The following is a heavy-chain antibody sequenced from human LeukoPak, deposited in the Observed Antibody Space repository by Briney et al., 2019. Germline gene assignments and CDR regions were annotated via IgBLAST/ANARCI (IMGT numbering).Heavy chain of an antibody. V-gene: IGHV4-34*01. Sequence: PSETLSLTRAVYGGSFSGYYWSWIRQPPGKGLEWIGEINHSGSTNYNPSLKSRVTISVDTSKNQFSLKPSSVTAADTAVYYCAREAPDFWSGYYGTNWFDPWGQGTLVTVSS. CDR1: GGSFSGYY. CDR2: INHSGST. D-gene: IGHD3-3*01. CDR3: AREAPDFWSGYYGTNWFDP. J-gene: IGHJ5*02.